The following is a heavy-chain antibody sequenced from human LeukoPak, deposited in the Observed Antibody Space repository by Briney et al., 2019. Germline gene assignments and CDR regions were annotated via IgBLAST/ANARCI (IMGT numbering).Heavy chain of an antibody. Sequence: ASVNVSCKASGYTFTSYYMHWVRQAPGQGLEWMGIINPSGGSTSYAQKFQGRVTMTRDTSTSTVYMELSSLRSEDTAVYYCARAFKLEPYYFDCWGQGTLVTVSS. CDR3: ARAFKLEPYYFDC. CDR2: INPSGGST. D-gene: IGHD1-1*01. J-gene: IGHJ4*02. CDR1: GYTFTSYY. V-gene: IGHV1-46*01.